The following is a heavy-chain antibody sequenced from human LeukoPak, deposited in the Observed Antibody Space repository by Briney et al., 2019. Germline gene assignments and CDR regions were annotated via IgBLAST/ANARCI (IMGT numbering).Heavy chain of an antibody. CDR3: ARSYYGSGSYPLDY. V-gene: IGHV4-59*01. CDR2: IYYSGST. CDR1: GGSISSYY. Sequence: PSETLSLTCTVSGGSISSYYWSWIRQPPGKGLEWIGYIYYSGSTNYNPSLKSRVTISVGTSKNQFSLKLSSVTAADTAVYYCARSYYGSGSYPLDYWGQGTLVTVSS. J-gene: IGHJ4*02. D-gene: IGHD3-10*01.